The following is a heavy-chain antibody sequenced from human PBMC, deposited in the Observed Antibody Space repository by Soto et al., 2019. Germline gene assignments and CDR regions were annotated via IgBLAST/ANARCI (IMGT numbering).Heavy chain of an antibody. CDR1: GASISSSY. V-gene: IGHV4-59*01. CDR2: FYHTGAT. CDR3: ARGGNRYSNVASGVGGFDF. D-gene: IGHD5-12*01. J-gene: IGHJ4*02. Sequence: QMHLQESGPGLVKPSETLSLTCTVSGASISSSYWSWIRQSPERGLEWIAYFYHTGATNYNPSLKRRVTISLDTSKGQFSLNLTSLTTADTAVYFCARGGNRYSNVASGVGGFDFWGQGSLVTVSS.